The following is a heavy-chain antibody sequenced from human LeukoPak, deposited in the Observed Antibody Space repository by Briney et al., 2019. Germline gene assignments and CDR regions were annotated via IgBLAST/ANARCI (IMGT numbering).Heavy chain of an antibody. J-gene: IGHJ3*02. D-gene: IGHD3-16*01. CDR2: INSDGSST. V-gene: IGHV3-74*01. CDR1: GFTFSSYW. Sequence: PGGSLRLSCAASGFTFSSYWMHWVRQAPGKGLVWVSRINSDGSSTSYADSVKGRFTISRDNAKNTLYLQMNSLRVEDTAAYYCARYLGGRNAFDIWGQGTMVTVSS. CDR3: ARYLGGRNAFDI.